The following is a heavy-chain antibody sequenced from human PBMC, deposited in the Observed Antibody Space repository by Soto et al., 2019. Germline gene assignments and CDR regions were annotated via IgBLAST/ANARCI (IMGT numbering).Heavy chain of an antibody. CDR3: ARAPRGNYGYPSYFDY. J-gene: IGHJ4*02. CDR2: IHYSGGT. V-gene: IGHV4-59*01. D-gene: IGHD3-10*01. CDR1: GGSISSYY. Sequence: QVQLQESGPGLVKPSETLSLTCTVSGGSISSYYWSWILQPPGKGLEWIGYIHYSGGTNYNPSLKSRVTISVDTSKNQFALKLSSVTAADTAVYYCARAPRGNYGYPSYFDYWGQGTLVTVSS.